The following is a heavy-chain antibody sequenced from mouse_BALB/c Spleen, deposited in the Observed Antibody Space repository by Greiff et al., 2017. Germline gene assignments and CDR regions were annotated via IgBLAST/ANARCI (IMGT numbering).Heavy chain of an antibody. D-gene: IGHD1-1*01. V-gene: IGHV5-12-2*01. CDR3: ARHGSSHYAMDY. Sequence: EVKVVESGGGLVQPGGSLKLSCAASGFTFSSYTMSWVRQTPEKRLEWVAYISNGGGSTYYPDTVKGRFTISRDNAKNTLYLQMSSLKSEDTAMYYCARHGSSHYAMDYWGQGTSVTVSS. J-gene: IGHJ4*01. CDR2: ISNGGGST. CDR1: GFTFSSYT.